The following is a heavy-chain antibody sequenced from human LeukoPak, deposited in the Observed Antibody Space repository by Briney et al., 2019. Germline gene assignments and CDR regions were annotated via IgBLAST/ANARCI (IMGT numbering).Heavy chain of an antibody. D-gene: IGHD3-10*01. CDR2: IYHSGST. V-gene: IGHV4-38-2*02. J-gene: IGHJ5*02. CDR1: GYSISYGYY. CDR3: ARDLRSGSYLNWFDP. Sequence: SEPLSLTCAVTGYSISYGYYWGWIRHPPGKGLEWIGSIYHSGSTYYNPTLKSRVTISVDTSKNQFSLNLGSVTAADTAVYYCARDLRSGSYLNWFDPWGQGTLVTVSS.